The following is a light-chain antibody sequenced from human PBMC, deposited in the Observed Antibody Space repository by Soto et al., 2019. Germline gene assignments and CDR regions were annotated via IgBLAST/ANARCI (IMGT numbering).Light chain of an antibody. CDR2: DAF. J-gene: IGKJ5*01. CDR3: QQRSNWLPI. Sequence: IVLTQSPATLSLSPGERATLSCRASQSIKNYLAWYQQKPGQPPRLLIYDAFNRATGIPTRFSGSGSGTDFTIKISRIETEFFEIYYCQQRSNWLPIFGQGTRLEIK. V-gene: IGKV3-11*01. CDR1: QSIKNY.